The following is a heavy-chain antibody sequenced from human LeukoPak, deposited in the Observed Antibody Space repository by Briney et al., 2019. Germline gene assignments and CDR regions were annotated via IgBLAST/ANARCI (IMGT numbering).Heavy chain of an antibody. J-gene: IGHJ5*02. CDR2: ISAYNGNT. Sequence: ASVKVSCKASGYTFTSYGISWVRQAPGQGLEWMGWISAYNGNTNYAQKLQGRVTMTTDTSTSTAYMELRSLRSDDTAVYYCARYSSSWSPNWFDPWGQGTLVTVSS. CDR1: GYTFTSYG. CDR3: ARYSSSWSPNWFDP. V-gene: IGHV1-18*01. D-gene: IGHD6-13*01.